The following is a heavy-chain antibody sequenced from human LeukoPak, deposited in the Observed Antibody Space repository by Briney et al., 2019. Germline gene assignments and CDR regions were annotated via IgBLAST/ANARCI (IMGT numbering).Heavy chain of an antibody. V-gene: IGHV3-43D*03. CDR3: AKDGGTAMDYYYYYMDV. J-gene: IGHJ6*03. D-gene: IGHD5-18*01. Sequence: GGSLRLSCAASGFTFDHYAMHWVRQAPGKGLEWVSLISWDGGSTYYADSVKGRFTISRDNSKNSLYLQMNSLRAEDTALYYCAKDGGTAMDYYYYYMDVWGKGTTVTVSS. CDR2: ISWDGGST. CDR1: GFTFDHYA.